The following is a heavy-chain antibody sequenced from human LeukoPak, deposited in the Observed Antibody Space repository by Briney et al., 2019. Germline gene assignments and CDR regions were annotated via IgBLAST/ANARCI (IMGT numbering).Heavy chain of an antibody. CDR1: GGTFSSSS. D-gene: IGHD6-25*01. J-gene: IGHJ5*02. CDR3: ARGSPERSKPNWFDP. Sequence: ASVKVSCKASGGTFSSSSISWVRQAPGQGLEWMGGIIPIFGTANYAQKLQGRVTMTTDTSTSTAYMELRSLRSDDTAVYYCARGSPERSKPNWFDPWGQGTLVTVSS. CDR2: IIPIFGTA. V-gene: IGHV1-69*05.